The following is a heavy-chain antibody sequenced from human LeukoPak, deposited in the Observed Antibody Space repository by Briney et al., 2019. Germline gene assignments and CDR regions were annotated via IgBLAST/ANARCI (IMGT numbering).Heavy chain of an antibody. V-gene: IGHV3-30*18. D-gene: IGHD3-10*01. Sequence: PGGSLRLSCAASGFTFRSNGMHWVRQAPGKGLEWVAVISYDGSNKYYADSVKGRFTISRDNSKNTLYLQMNSLRAEDTAVYYCAKEGLDGSGSYWGVAAFDIRGQGTMVTVSS. CDR1: GFTFRSNG. J-gene: IGHJ3*02. CDR2: ISYDGSNK. CDR3: AKEGLDGSGSYWGVAAFDI.